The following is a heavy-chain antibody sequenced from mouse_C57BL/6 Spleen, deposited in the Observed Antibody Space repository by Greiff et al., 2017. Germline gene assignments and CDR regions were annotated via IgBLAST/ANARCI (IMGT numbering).Heavy chain of an antibody. CDR3: AISYDYDLGYAMDY. V-gene: IGHV1-39*01. CDR2: INPNYGTT. D-gene: IGHD2-4*01. J-gene: IGHJ4*01. Sequence: EVQLQPSGPELVKPGASVKISCKASGYSFTDYNMNWVKQSNGKSLEWIGVINPNYGTTSYNQKFKGKATLTVDQSSSTAYMQLNSLTSEDSAVYYCAISYDYDLGYAMDYWGQGTSVTVSS. CDR1: GYSFTDYN.